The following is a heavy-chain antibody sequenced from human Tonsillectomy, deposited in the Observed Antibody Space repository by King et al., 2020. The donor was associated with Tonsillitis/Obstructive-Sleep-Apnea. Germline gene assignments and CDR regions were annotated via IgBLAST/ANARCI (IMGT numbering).Heavy chain of an antibody. V-gene: IGHV1-69*01. CDR1: GGTFSSYA. J-gene: IGHJ4*02. D-gene: IGHD5-18*01. Sequence: QLVQSGAEVKKPGSSVKVSCKASGGTFSSYAISWVRQAPGQGLEWMGGIIPIFGTANYAQKFQGSVTITADESASTAYMELSSLRSEDTAVYYCAREDRDTPMVPFDYWGQGTLVTVSS. CDR3: AREDRDTPMVPFDY. CDR2: IIPIFGTA.